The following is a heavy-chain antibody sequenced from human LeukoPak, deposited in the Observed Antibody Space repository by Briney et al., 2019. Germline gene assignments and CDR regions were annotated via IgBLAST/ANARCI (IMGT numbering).Heavy chain of an antibody. CDR3: AKHLGDHYFYGMDV. CDR1: RFTFSSCA. D-gene: IGHD4-17*01. CDR2: ISASGGST. V-gene: IGHV3-23*01. J-gene: IGHJ6*02. Sequence: GGSLRLSCAASRFTFSSCAMSWVRQAPGKGLEWVSTISASGGSTDYADFVKGRFTISRDNSKSTLYVQMNSLRAEDTAEYYCAKHLGDHYFYGMDVWGQGTTVTVSS.